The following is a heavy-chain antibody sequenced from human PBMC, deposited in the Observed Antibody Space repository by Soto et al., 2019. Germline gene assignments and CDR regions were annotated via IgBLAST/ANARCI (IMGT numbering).Heavy chain of an antibody. V-gene: IGHV1-18*01. CDR2: ISAYNGNR. Sequence: ASVKVSCKASGYTFTSYGISWVRQAPGQVLEWMGWISAYNGNRNYAQKLQGRVTITTDTSTSTAYMELRSLRSDDTAVYYCAADGRYYDFWRGPPGYYGMDVGGQGTTVNVSS. CDR1: GYTFTSYG. D-gene: IGHD3-3*01. CDR3: AADGRYYDFWRGPPGYYGMDV. J-gene: IGHJ6*02.